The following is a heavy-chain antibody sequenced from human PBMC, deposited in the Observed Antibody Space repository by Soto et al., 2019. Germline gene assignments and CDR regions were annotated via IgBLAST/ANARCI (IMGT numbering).Heavy chain of an antibody. CDR2: INPNSGGT. J-gene: IGHJ4*02. CDR3: ARAPPGGAATEKFDY. Sequence: ASVKVSCKASVYTFTSYGISWVRQAPGQGLEWMGWINPNSGGTNYAQKFQGWVTMTRDTSISTAYMELSRLRSDDTAVYYCARAPPGGAATEKFDYWGQGTLVTVSS. CDR1: VYTFTSYG. D-gene: IGHD1-26*01. V-gene: IGHV1-2*04.